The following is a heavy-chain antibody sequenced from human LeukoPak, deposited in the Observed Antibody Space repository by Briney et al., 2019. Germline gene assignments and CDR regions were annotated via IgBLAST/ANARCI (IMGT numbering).Heavy chain of an antibody. Sequence: ASVKVSCKASGGTFSSYAISWVRQAPGQGLEWMGRIIPILGIANYAQKFQGRVTITADKSTSTAYMELSSLRSEDTAVYYCARDHTGGVDTAMVTGYWGQGTLVTVSS. J-gene: IGHJ4*02. CDR3: ARDHTGGVDTAMVTGY. D-gene: IGHD5-18*01. CDR1: GGTFSSYA. V-gene: IGHV1-69*04. CDR2: IIPILGIA.